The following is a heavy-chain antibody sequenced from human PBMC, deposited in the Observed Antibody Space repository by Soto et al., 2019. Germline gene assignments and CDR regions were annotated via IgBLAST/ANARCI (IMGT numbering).Heavy chain of an antibody. J-gene: IGHJ6*02. Sequence: SVKVSCKASGGTFSSYAISWVRQAPGQGLEWMGGIIPIFGTANYAQKFQGRVTISATGSTSTAYMELTSLRSEDTAIYYCARNGTYGSSLSPYSGMDVWGQGTTVTVSS. CDR1: GGTFSSYA. CDR2: IIPIFGTA. V-gene: IGHV1-69*13. CDR3: ARNGTYGSSLSPYSGMDV. D-gene: IGHD3-10*01.